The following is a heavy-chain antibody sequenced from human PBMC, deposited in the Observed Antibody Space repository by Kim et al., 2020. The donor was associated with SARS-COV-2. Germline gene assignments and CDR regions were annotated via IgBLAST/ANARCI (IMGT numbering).Heavy chain of an antibody. D-gene: IGHD3-22*01. CDR3: SRDQGIVVGVHPPFDM. CDR2: IRSKAYGGTI. V-gene: IGHV3-49*03. Sequence: GGSLRLSCTASGFTFGDYAMSWFRQAPGKGLEWVGFIRSKAYGGTIEYAASLKGRFTISRDDSKSIAYLQMNSLKTEDTAVYYCSRDQGIVVGVHPPFDMWGQGTMVTVSS. CDR1: GFTFGDYA. J-gene: IGHJ3*02.